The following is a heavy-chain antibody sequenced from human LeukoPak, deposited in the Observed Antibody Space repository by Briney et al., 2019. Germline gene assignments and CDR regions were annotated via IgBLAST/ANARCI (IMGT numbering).Heavy chain of an antibody. CDR1: GFTFSGSA. J-gene: IGHJ4*02. D-gene: IGHD2-2*01. Sequence: GGSLRLSCAASGFTFSGSAMSWVRQAPGKGLEWVSDFSGGGGTTYYADSVRGRFTISRDNSKNTLYLQMNSLRDEDTAVYYCAVCLSRSSCYLFDYWGQGTLVTVSS. CDR2: FSGGGGTT. V-gene: IGHV3-23*01. CDR3: AVCLSRSSCYLFDY.